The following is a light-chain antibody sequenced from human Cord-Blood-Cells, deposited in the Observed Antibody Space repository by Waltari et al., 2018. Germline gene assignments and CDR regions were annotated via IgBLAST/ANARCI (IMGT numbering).Light chain of an antibody. Sequence: DIVMTQPPASLAVSLGERPTINCKSSQSVLYSSNNKNYLAWYQQKPGQPPKLLINWASTRESGVPDRFSGSGSGTDFTLTISSLQAEDVAVYYCQQYYSTPYTFGQGTKLEIK. J-gene: IGKJ2*01. CDR2: WAS. CDR3: QQYYSTPYT. CDR1: QSVLYSSNNKNY. V-gene: IGKV4-1*01.